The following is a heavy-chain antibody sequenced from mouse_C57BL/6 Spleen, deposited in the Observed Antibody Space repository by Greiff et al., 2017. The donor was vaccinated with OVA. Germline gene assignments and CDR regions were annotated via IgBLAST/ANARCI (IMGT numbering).Heavy chain of an antibody. J-gene: IGHJ4*01. CDR1: GYAFSSSW. CDR2: IYPGDGDT. V-gene: IGHV1-82*01. Sequence: VKLQQSGPELVKPGASVKISCKASGYAFSSSWMNWVKQRPGKGLEWIGRIYPGDGDTNYNGKFKGKATLTADKSSSTAYMQLSSLTSEDSAVYFCAREGSYYYGSSPNYAMDYWGQGTSVTVSA. CDR3: AREGSYYYGSSPNYAMDY. D-gene: IGHD1-1*01.